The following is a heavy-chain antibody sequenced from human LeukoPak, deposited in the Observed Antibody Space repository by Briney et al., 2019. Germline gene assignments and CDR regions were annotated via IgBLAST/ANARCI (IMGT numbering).Heavy chain of an antibody. Sequence: ASVKVSCKVSGYTLTELSMHWVRQAPGKGLEWMGGFDPEDGETIYAQKFQGRVTMTEDTSTDTAYMELSSLRSEDTAVYYCATLWDPVVTARTRYNWFNPWGQGTLVTVSS. CDR3: ATLWDPVVTARTRYNWFNP. D-gene: IGHD2-21*02. V-gene: IGHV1-24*01. J-gene: IGHJ5*02. CDR1: GYTLTELS. CDR2: FDPEDGET.